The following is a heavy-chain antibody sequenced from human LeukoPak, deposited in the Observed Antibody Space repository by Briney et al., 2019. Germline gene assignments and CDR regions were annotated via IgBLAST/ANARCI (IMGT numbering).Heavy chain of an antibody. CDR2: IYSGGIT. J-gene: IGHJ3*02. D-gene: IGHD6-6*01. CDR1: GFTVSSNY. V-gene: IGHV3-53*01. Sequence: GGSLRLSCAASGFTVSSNYMNWVRQAPGKGLEWVSVIYSGGITYYADSVKGRFTISRDNSKNTLYLQMNSLRAEDTAVYFCARDGSPYNSSSRDAFDIWGQGTMVTVSS. CDR3: ARDGSPYNSSSRDAFDI.